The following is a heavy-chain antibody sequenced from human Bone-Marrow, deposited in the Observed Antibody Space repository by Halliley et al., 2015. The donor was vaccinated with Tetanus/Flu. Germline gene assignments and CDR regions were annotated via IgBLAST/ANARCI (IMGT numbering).Heavy chain of an antibody. CDR3: AKDACGSDCYTYFDH. V-gene: IGHV3-21*01. D-gene: IGHD2-21*02. Sequence: SISGSSNYIWYADSVKGRFPISRDNAKNTLYLQMTSLRAEDTAVYYCAKDACGSDCYTYFDHWGQGSPVTVSS. CDR2: ISGSSNYI. J-gene: IGHJ4*02.